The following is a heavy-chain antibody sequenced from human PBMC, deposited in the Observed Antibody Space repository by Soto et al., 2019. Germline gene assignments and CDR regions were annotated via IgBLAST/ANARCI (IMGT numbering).Heavy chain of an antibody. CDR3: ARVWYCSSTSCDPGADDH. CDR2: MNPNSGNT. CDR1: GYTFTSYD. V-gene: IGHV1-8*01. Sequence: QVQLVQSGAEVKKPGASVKVSCKASGYTFTSYDINWVRQATGQGLEWMGWMNPNSGNTGYAQKFQGRVTMTRNTTISTAYMELSSLRSEDAAVYYCARVWYCSSTSCDPGADDHWGQGTLVTVSS. D-gene: IGHD2-2*01. J-gene: IGHJ4*02.